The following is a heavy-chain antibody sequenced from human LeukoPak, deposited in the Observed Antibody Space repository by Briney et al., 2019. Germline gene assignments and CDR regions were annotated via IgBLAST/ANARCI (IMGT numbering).Heavy chain of an antibody. CDR1: GGSISSSGYY. J-gene: IGHJ3*02. D-gene: IGHD2-2*01. V-gene: IGHV4-39*07. Sequence: SETLSLTCSVSGGSISSSGYYWGWIRQPPGKGLEWIGCIYYSGSTYYSPSLKSRVTISVDTSKNQFSLNLSSVTAADTAVYYCARGYCSSTSCQGFAFDIWGQGTMVTVSS. CDR3: ARGYCSSTSCQGFAFDI. CDR2: IYYSGST.